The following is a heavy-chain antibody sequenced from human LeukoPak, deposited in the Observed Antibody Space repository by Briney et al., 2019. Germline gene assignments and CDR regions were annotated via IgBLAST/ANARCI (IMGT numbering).Heavy chain of an antibody. Sequence: ASETLSLTCTVSGGSITHYYWTWIRQPPGKTLEWIGYSYYSGSTKYNPSLKSRVTISVDTSNNQFSLNLRSVTAADTAVYYCATTTSGGDAFDIWGQGTMVTVSS. CDR3: ATTTSGGDAFDI. CDR2: SYYSGST. CDR1: GGSITHYY. D-gene: IGHD1-26*01. J-gene: IGHJ3*02. V-gene: IGHV4-59*01.